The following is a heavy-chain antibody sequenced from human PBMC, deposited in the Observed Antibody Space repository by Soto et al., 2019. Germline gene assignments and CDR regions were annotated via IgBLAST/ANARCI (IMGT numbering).Heavy chain of an antibody. CDR3: ASHIAVADAAAGY. V-gene: IGHV3-21*01. CDR2: ISSSSSYI. J-gene: IGHJ4*02. D-gene: IGHD6-19*01. Sequence: PVVALRLSCGASGFTFSSYSMNWVRQAPGKGLEWVSSISSSSSYIYYAESLKGRFTISRDNDKNSLYLQMNSLRAEETAVYYCASHIAVADAAAGYWGQGTLVTVTS. CDR1: GFTFSSYS.